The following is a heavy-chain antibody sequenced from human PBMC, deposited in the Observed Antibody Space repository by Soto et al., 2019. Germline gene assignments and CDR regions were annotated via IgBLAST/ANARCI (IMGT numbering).Heavy chain of an antibody. V-gene: IGHV1-18*04. CDR3: AREVAKAARYYFNY. J-gene: IGHJ4*02. D-gene: IGHD6-6*01. Sequence: ASVKVSCKASGYTFTNYGISWVRQAPGQGLEWMGWISAYNGDTNFAQKFQGRVSMTTDTSTSTAYMELRSLGSDDTALYYCAREVAKAARYYFNYWGQGTLVTVSS. CDR2: ISAYNGDT. CDR1: GYTFTNYG.